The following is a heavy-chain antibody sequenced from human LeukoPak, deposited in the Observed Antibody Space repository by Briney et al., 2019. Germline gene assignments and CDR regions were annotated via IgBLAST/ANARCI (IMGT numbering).Heavy chain of an antibody. D-gene: IGHD6-6*01. CDR1: GFTFSSYW. CDR2: INQDGSEK. J-gene: IGHJ4*02. V-gene: IGHV3-7*05. CDR3: ARFTSSSLDY. Sequence: GSLRLSCAASGFTFSSYWMTWVRQAPGQGLEWVASINQDGSEKYYVDSVKGRFTISRDNAKNSLYLQLNSPRAEDTAVYYCARFTSSSLDYWGQGTLVAVSS.